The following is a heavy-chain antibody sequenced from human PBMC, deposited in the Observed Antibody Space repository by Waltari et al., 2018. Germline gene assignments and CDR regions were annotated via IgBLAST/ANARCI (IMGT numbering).Heavy chain of an antibody. J-gene: IGHJ4*02. V-gene: IGHV3-53*01. Sequence: EVQLVESGGGLIQPGGSLRLSCAASGFTVSSNYMSWVRQAPGKGLEWVSVIYSGGSTYYADSVKGRFTISRDNSKNTLYLQMNSLRAEDTAVYYCARDRAGGSGWYNWDYWGQGTLVTVSS. CDR2: IYSGGST. D-gene: IGHD6-19*01. CDR1: GFTVSSNY. CDR3: ARDRAGGSGWYNWDY.